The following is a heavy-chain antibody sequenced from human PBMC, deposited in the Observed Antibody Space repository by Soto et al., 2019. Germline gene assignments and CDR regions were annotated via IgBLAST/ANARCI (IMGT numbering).Heavy chain of an antibody. CDR1: GYTFTSYA. CDR3: ARDSIRSGSPRGRFDS. V-gene: IGHV1-3*01. J-gene: IGHJ5*01. Sequence: QVQLVQSGAEVKKPGASVKVSCKASGYTFTSYAMHWVRQAPGQRLEWMGWINAGNGNTKNSQKFQGRVTISRDTSASTAYMELSSLRSEDTAVYYCARDSIRSGSPRGRFDSWGQGTLVTVSS. CDR2: INAGNGNT. D-gene: IGHD3-10*01.